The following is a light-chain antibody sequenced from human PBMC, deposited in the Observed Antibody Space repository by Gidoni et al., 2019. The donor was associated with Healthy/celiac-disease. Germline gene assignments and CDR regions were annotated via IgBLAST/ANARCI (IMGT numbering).Light chain of an antibody. J-gene: IGKJ1*01. CDR2: AAS. Sequence: DIQLTPSPSPLSASVGDRVTITCRASQGISNYLAWYQQKPGKVTKPLIYAASTLQSGVTSRLSGSGSGTDFTLTISSLQPEDVATYYCKKYNSAPWTFGQGTKVEIK. V-gene: IGKV1-27*01. CDR3: KKYNSAPWT. CDR1: QGISNY.